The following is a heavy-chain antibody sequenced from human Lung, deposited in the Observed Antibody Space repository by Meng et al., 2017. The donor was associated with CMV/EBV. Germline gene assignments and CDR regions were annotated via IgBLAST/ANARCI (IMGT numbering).Heavy chain of an antibody. Sequence: RGAGPGLVKPWGTLSLTGAVSGGSMSSTNWWSWVRQPPGKGLEWIGEIYHSGSTNYNPSLKSRVSISVDKSKNQFSLKLSSVTTADTAVYYCARADKVRFDYWGQGTLVTVSS. CDR1: GGSMSSTNW. CDR2: IYHSGST. CDR3: ARADKVRFDY. V-gene: IGHV4-4*02. J-gene: IGHJ4*02.